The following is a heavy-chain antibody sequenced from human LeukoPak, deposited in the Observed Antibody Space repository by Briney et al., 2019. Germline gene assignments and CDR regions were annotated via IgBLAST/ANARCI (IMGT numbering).Heavy chain of an antibody. J-gene: IGHJ4*02. V-gene: IGHV1-18*01. CDR3: ARVAAVGYYDFWSGYYCDY. D-gene: IGHD3-3*01. CDR2: ISAYNGNT. Sequence: ASVKVSCKASGYTFTSCGISWVRQAPGQGLEWMGWISAYNGNTNYAQKLQGRVTMTTDTSTSTAYMELRSLRSDDPAVYYCARVAAVGYYDFWSGYYCDYWGQGPLVTVSS. CDR1: GYTFTSCG.